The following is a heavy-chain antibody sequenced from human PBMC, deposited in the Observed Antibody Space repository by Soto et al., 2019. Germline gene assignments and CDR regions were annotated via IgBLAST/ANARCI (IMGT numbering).Heavy chain of an antibody. Sequence: PSETLSLTCAVYGGSFSGYYWRWIRQPPGKGLEWIGEINHSGSTNYNPSRKSRVTISVHTSKNQFSLKLSSVTAADTAVYYCARPRGGLGRRGMDVWGQGTTVTVSS. CDR2: INHSGST. J-gene: IGHJ6*02. D-gene: IGHD3-16*01. CDR1: GGSFSGYY. V-gene: IGHV4-34*01. CDR3: ARPRGGLGRRGMDV.